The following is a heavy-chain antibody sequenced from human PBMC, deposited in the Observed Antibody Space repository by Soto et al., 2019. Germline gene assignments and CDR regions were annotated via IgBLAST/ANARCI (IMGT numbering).Heavy chain of an antibody. J-gene: IGHJ4*02. CDR2: IYSSGTT. CDR3: ARGIAVAGFYFDY. D-gene: IGHD6-19*01. CDR1: GFSVSSNY. V-gene: IGHV3-53*01. Sequence: GGALRLSCSASGFSVSSNYMNWVRQAPGKGLEWVSVIYSSGTTYYADSVKGRFTISRDNSKNTLYLQMNGLRAEDTAFYYCARGIAVAGFYFDYWGQGTLVTVSS.